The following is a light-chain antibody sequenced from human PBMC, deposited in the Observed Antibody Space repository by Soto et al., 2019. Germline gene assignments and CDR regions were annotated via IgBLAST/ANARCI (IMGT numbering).Light chain of an antibody. Sequence: EVVLTQSPATLSVSPGERATLSCRAGQSVYSKLAWYQQKPGQAPRLLIYDASTRATGVPGRFSGSGSGTEFTLTISSLQSEDVARAYCQQYNNWPTFGQGTKLEIK. CDR3: QQYNNWPT. J-gene: IGKJ2*01. CDR2: DAS. CDR1: QSVYSK. V-gene: IGKV3-15*01.